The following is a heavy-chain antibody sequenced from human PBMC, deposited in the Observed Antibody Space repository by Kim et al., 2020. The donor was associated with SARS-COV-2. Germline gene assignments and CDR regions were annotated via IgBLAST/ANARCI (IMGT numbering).Heavy chain of an antibody. V-gene: IGHV3-33*01. CDR3: ARHSLDGGSPNYINYSWFDP. CDR1: GFVFSNYD. CDR2: IWYDGRNK. J-gene: IGHJ5*02. Sequence: GGSLRLSCAASGFVFSNYDFHWVRQTPGKGLEWVAVIWYDGRNKYYADSVKGRFTISRDNSKNTLYLHMGGLRVEDTAVYYCARHSLDGGSPNYINYSWFDPWGQGTLVTVSS. D-gene: IGHD4-4*01.